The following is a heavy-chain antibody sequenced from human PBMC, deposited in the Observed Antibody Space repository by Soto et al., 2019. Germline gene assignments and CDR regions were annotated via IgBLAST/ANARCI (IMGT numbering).Heavy chain of an antibody. Sequence: SETLSLTCAVYGGSFSGYYWTWIRQPPGTGLKWIGEIYHSGSTNYNPSLNSRVSILVDTSKNQFSLKLTSVTAADTAVYYCARDKITGLFDYWGQGTLVTVSS. CDR2: IYHSGST. J-gene: IGHJ4*02. D-gene: IGHD2-8*02. CDR3: ARDKITGLFDY. V-gene: IGHV4-34*01. CDR1: GGSFSGYY.